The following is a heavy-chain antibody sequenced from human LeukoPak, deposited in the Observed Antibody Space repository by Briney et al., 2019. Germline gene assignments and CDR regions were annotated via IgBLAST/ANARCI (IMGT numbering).Heavy chain of an antibody. CDR3: AKDKIWGEDYFDY. Sequence: QSGGSLRLSCAASGFTFSNYGMHWVRQAPGKGLEWVAFIRYDATNKYYADSVKGRFTMSRDNSKNTLYLQMNSLRVEDTAVYYCAKDKIWGEDYFDYWGQGTLVTVSS. CDR1: GFTFSNYG. D-gene: IGHD3-16*01. CDR2: IRYDATNK. V-gene: IGHV3-30*02. J-gene: IGHJ4*02.